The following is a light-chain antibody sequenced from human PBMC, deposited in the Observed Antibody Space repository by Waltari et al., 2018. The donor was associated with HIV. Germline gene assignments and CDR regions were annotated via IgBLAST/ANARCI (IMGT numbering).Light chain of an antibody. Sequence: QSALTQPPSASGSPGPSVTISCTGTTSDIGGYKYVSWYQHHPGEAPRLIIYDVTKRPSGVPDRFSGSKSGNTASLTVSGLQAEDEAEYYCNSYAGSSKSYVFGTGTKVTVL. CDR1: TSDIGGYKY. J-gene: IGLJ1*01. CDR3: NSYAGSSKSYV. CDR2: DVT. V-gene: IGLV2-8*01.